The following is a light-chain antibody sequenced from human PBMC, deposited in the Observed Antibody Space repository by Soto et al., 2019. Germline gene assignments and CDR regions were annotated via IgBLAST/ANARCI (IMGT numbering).Light chain of an antibody. CDR1: QSVSSNY. J-gene: IGKJ4*01. Sequence: ENVLTQSPGTLSLAPGERATLSCRASQSVSSNYVAWYQQKPGQAPRLFIYGASSRATGIPDRFSGSGSGTDFTLTISRLEPEDFAVYYCQQYGSSPLTFGGGTKVEIK. CDR2: GAS. CDR3: QQYGSSPLT. V-gene: IGKV3-20*01.